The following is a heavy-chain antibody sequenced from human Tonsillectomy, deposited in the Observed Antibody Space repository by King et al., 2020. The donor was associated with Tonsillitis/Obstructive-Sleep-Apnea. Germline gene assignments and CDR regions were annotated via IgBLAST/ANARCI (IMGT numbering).Heavy chain of an antibody. Sequence: HVQLVESGGGLVKPGGSLRLSCAASGFTFSDYYMSWIRQAPGKGLEWVSYISRSGTIIYYADSVKGRFPIPRDNAKNSLYLQMNSLRAEDTAVYYCARDWGRYYDSSGHPDAFDIWGQGTMVTVSS. J-gene: IGHJ3*02. CDR2: ISRSGTII. D-gene: IGHD3-22*01. V-gene: IGHV3-11*01. CDR1: GFTFSDYY. CDR3: ARDWGRYYDSSGHPDAFDI.